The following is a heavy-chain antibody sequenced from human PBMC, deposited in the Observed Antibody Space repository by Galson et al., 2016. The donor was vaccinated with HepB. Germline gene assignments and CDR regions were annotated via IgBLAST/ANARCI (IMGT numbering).Heavy chain of an antibody. CDR2: ISSSVSTI. J-gene: IGHJ3*01. D-gene: IGHD3-10*01. CDR1: GFTFSRSG. V-gene: IGHV3-48*02. Sequence: LRLSCAGSGFTFSRSGLNWVRQAPGKGLQWVSYISSSVSTIYYADSVMGRFTISRDNAKNSVYLQMHSLRDEDTAVYYCARELVRSSFDLWGQGTMVTVSS. CDR3: ARELVRSSFDL.